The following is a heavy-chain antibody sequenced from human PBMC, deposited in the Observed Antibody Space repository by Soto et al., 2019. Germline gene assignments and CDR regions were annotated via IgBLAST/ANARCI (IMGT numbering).Heavy chain of an antibody. V-gene: IGHV3-30*03. CDR1: GFIFSTYG. J-gene: IGHJ3*01. Sequence: QVQLVESGGGVVQPGRSLRLSCAASGFIFSTYGMHWVRQAPGKGLEWVAVISFDGINKYSEDSVKGRFSISRDNSKNTLYLQMNSLRDDDTAVYYCGATTFYDYVWGSYRYWVDAFDHWGQGTMVSVSS. CDR3: GATTFYDYVWGSYRYWVDAFDH. CDR2: ISFDGINK. D-gene: IGHD3-16*02.